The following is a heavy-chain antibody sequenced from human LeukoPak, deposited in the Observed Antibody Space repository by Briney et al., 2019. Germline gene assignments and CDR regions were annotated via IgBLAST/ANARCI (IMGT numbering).Heavy chain of an antibody. Sequence: SETLSLTCSVSGGPITEYYWSWIRQPPGKGLEWIGYIYHTGSTNYSPSLKSQLTMSVDASRNQFSLKLVSATAADTAVYYCARDRGTTGYYYLDSWGQGILVTVSS. CDR3: ARDRGTTGYYYLDS. CDR2: IYHTGST. J-gene: IGHJ4*02. D-gene: IGHD1-26*01. CDR1: GGPITEYY. V-gene: IGHV4-59*01.